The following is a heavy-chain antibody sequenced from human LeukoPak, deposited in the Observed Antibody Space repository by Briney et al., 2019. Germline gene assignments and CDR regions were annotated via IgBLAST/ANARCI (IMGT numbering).Heavy chain of an antibody. CDR2: INPNSGGT. J-gene: IGHJ3*02. D-gene: IGHD7-27*01. CDR1: GYTFTGYY. CDR3: AREGELGSGAFDI. V-gene: IGHV1-2*02. Sequence: ASVEVSCKASGYTFTGYYMHWVRQSPGQGLEWMGWINPNSGGTNYAQKFQGRVTMTRDTSISTAYMELSTLRSDDTAVYYCAREGELGSGAFDIWGQGTMVTVSS.